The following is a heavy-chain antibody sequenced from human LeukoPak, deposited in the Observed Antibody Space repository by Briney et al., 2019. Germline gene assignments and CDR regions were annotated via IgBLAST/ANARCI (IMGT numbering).Heavy chain of an antibody. Sequence: ASMKVSCKVSGYTLTELSMHWVRQAPGKGLEWMGGFDPEDGETIYAQKFQGRVTMTEDTSTDTAYMELSSLRSEDTAVYYCATAGGLITFGGVIVDFDYWGQGTLVTVSS. CDR2: FDPEDGET. CDR1: GYTLTELS. V-gene: IGHV1-24*01. J-gene: IGHJ4*02. D-gene: IGHD3-16*02. CDR3: ATAGGLITFGGVIVDFDY.